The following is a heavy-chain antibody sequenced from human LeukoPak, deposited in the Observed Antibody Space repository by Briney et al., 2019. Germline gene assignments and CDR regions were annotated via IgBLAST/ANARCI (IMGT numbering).Heavy chain of an antibody. CDR2: ISGSGGST. Sequence: TGGSLRLSCAASGFTFSSYAMSWVRQAPGKGLEWDSAISGSGGSTYYADSVKGRFTISRDNSKNTLYLQMNSLRAEDTAVYYCAKVSWYYYGSGSYSWFDPWGQGTLVTVSS. V-gene: IGHV3-23*01. CDR1: GFTFSSYA. CDR3: AKVSWYYYGSGSYSWFDP. J-gene: IGHJ5*02. D-gene: IGHD3-10*01.